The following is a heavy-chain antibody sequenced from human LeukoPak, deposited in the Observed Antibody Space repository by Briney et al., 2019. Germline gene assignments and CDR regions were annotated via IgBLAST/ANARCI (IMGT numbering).Heavy chain of an antibody. CDR1: GYAFTNYW. J-gene: IGHJ4*02. Sequence: GESLKISFKGSGYAFTNYWIGWVRRMPGKGREDMGIIYPGDSETRYSPSFQGQVTISADKSISTAYLQWSSLKASDTAMYYCARSAAGLTSDFDYWGQGTLVTVSS. D-gene: IGHD6-25*01. CDR2: IYPGDSET. CDR3: ARSAAGLTSDFDY. V-gene: IGHV5-51*01.